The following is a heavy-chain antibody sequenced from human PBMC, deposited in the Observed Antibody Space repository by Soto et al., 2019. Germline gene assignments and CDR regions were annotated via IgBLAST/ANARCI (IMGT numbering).Heavy chain of an antibody. J-gene: IGHJ4*02. V-gene: IGHV3-66*01. CDR2: TYSGGST. CDR3: ARDPWAADY. Sequence: EVQLVESGGGWVQPGGSLRLSCAASGFTVSTKYMSWVRQAPGKGLEWVSVTYSGGSTFYADHVRGRFTIARDNSKNTVNLQMNSLRAEDTAVYYCARDPWAADYWGQGTLVTVSS. D-gene: IGHD3-16*01. CDR1: GFTVSTKY.